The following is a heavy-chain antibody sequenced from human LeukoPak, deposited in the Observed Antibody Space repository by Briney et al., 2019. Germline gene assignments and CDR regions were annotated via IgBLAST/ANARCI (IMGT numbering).Heavy chain of an antibody. Sequence: SETLSLTCTVSGGSISSYYWSWIRQPAGKGLEWIGRIYTSGSTNYNPSLKSRATMSVDTSKNQFSLKLSSVTAADTAVYYCARAPSYPRSYDYVWGSYRSYYFDYWGQGTLVTVSS. CDR2: IYTSGST. CDR1: GGSISSYY. D-gene: IGHD3-16*02. CDR3: ARAPSYPRSYDYVWGSYRSYYFDY. J-gene: IGHJ4*02. V-gene: IGHV4-4*07.